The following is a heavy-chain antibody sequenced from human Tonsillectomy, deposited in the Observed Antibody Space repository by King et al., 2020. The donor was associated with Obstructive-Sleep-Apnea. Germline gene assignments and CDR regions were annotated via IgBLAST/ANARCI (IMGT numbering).Heavy chain of an antibody. D-gene: IGHD6-19*01. V-gene: IGHV1-2*07. CDR2: INPKSGDT. J-gene: IGHJ4*02. Sequence: LVQSGAEVKKSGASVKVSCKASGYTFSDYFLHWVRQAPGQGLEWMGWINPKSGDTFYAHKFQGRVTMTRDTSITTAYMELGRLRSDDTAIYYCARAYSSGWYYMVYWGQGTLVTVSS. CDR3: ARAYSSGWYYMVY. CDR1: GYTFSDYF.